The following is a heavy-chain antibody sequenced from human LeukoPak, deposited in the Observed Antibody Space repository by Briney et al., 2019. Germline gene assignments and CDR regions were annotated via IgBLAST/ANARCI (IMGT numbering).Heavy chain of an antibody. J-gene: IGHJ4*02. Sequence: PGRSLRLSCAASGLTFSSYGMHWVRQAPGKGLEWVALIWDNGSNEDYADSVKGRFTISRDNSKNTLYLQMNSLRAEDTAVYYCARDYGYSPFDYWGQGTLVTVSS. D-gene: IGHD3-22*01. V-gene: IGHV3-33*01. CDR1: GLTFSSYG. CDR3: ARDYGYSPFDY. CDR2: IWDNGSNE.